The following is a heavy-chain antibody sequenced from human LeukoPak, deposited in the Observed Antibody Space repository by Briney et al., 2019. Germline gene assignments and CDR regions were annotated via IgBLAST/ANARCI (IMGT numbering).Heavy chain of an antibody. V-gene: IGHV5-51*01. CDR1: GYSFRSFW. Sequence: PGESLKISCKASGYSFRSFWIGWVRQMPGKGLEWMGVIDPDDSETRYSPSFQGQVTISADKSISTAYLQWSSLKASDTAMYYCARPTKDYYDSSPFDYWGQGTLVTVSS. CDR2: IDPDDSET. J-gene: IGHJ4*02. D-gene: IGHD3-22*01. CDR3: ARPTKDYYDSSPFDY.